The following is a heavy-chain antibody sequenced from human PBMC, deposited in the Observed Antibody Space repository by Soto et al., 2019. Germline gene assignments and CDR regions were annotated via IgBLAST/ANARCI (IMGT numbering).Heavy chain of an antibody. J-gene: IGHJ5*02. V-gene: IGHV3-53*01. CDR1: GFNVSNTY. D-gene: IGHD2-2*01. CDR3: ARALPVAKGGFDP. Sequence: GSQRHSYTASGFNVSNTYVTWVRQPPGKGLECVSVIYTAGGTNYADSVKGRFIISRDNSKNTLYLQMNSLRAEDTAVYYCARALPVAKGGFDPWGQGTLVNVS. CDR2: IYTAGGT.